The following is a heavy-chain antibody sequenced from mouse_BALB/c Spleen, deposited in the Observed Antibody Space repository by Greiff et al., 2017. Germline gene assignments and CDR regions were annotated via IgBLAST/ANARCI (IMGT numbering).Heavy chain of an antibody. CDR1: GYTFTDYA. D-gene: IGHD1-1*01. Sequence: QVQLQQSGPELVRPGVSVKISCKGSGYTFTDYAMHWVKQSHAKSLEWIGVISTYSGNTNYNQKFKGKATMTVDKSSSTAYMELARLTSEDSAIYYCARSPFITTVVARNWYFDVWGAGTTVTVSS. CDR2: ISTYSGNT. J-gene: IGHJ1*01. CDR3: ARSPFITTVVARNWYFDV. V-gene: IGHV1-67*01.